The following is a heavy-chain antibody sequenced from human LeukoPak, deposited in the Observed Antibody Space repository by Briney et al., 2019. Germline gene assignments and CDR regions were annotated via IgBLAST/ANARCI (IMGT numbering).Heavy chain of an antibody. V-gene: IGHV3-23*01. Sequence: GGSLRLSCAGSGFTFTKYAMSGVRQAAGKGLEWVSAIGGSGTKTFYAESVKGRFTVSRDNSKNTLYLQMNSLRAEDTAVYYCAIGRGWLQFFDYWGQGTLVTVSS. J-gene: IGHJ4*02. CDR3: AIGRGWLQFFDY. CDR2: IGGSGTKT. D-gene: IGHD5-24*01. CDR1: GFTFTKYA.